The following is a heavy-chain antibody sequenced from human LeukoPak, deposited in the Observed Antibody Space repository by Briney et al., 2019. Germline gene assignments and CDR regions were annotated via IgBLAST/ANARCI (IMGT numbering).Heavy chain of an antibody. CDR2: ISSSGSTI. CDR1: GFTFSSYE. V-gene: IGHV3-48*03. CDR3: PRFHY. Sequence: GGSLRLSCAASGFTFSSYEMNWVRQAPGKGLEWVSYISSSGSTIYYADSVKGRFTISRDNAKNSLYLQLNSLSAEDTAVYSRPRFHYWGQGTLVPVSS. J-gene: IGHJ4*02.